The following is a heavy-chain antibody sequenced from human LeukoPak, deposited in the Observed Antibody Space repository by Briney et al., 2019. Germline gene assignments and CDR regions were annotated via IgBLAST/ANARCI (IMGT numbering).Heavy chain of an antibody. CDR1: GFTFSSYA. Sequence: GGSLRLSCAASGFTFSSYAMHWVRQAPGKGLEWVAVISYDGSNEYYADSVKGRFSISRDNSKNTLYLQMNSLRAEDTAVYYCARGSRNLYWGQGTLVTVSS. V-gene: IGHV3-30-3*01. J-gene: IGHJ4*02. CDR3: ARGSRNLY. CDR2: ISYDGSNE. D-gene: IGHD1-26*01.